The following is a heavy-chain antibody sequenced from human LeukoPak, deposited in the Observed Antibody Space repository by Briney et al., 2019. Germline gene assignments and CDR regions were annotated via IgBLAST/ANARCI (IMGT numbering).Heavy chain of an antibody. J-gene: IGHJ6*03. CDR2: IRYDGSNK. D-gene: IGHD2-2*01. Sequence: GGSLRLSYAASGFTFSSSGMHWVRQAPGKGLEWVAFIRYDGSNKYYADSVKGRFTISRDNSKNTLYLQMSSLRAEDTAVYYCAKDRGCSSTSCYYYYMDVWGKGTTVTVSS. V-gene: IGHV3-30*02. CDR3: AKDRGCSSTSCYYYYMDV. CDR1: GFTFSSSG.